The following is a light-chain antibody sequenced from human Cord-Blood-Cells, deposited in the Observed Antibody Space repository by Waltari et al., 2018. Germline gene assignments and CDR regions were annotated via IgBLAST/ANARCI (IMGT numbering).Light chain of an antibody. CDR2: DAS. V-gene: IGKV1-33*01. Sequence: DIQMTQSPSSLSASVGDRVTITCQASQDISNYLNWYQQKLGKAPKLLIYDASNLETGVPSRFSGSGSGTDFTFTISSLQPEDIATYYCQQYDNLPRTFGPGTKVDIK. J-gene: IGKJ3*01. CDR3: QQYDNLPRT. CDR1: QDISNY.